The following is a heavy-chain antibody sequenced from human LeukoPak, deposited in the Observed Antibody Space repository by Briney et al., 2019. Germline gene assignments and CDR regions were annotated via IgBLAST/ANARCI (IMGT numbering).Heavy chain of an antibody. CDR3: AKDHLRLVRSGYFDY. J-gene: IGHJ4*02. Sequence: PGRSLRLSCAASGFTFSSYGMHWVRQAPGKGLEWVAVISYDGSNKYYADSVKGRFTISRDNSKNTLYLQMNSLRAEDTAVYYCAKDHLRLVRSGYFDYWGQGTLVTVSS. V-gene: IGHV3-30*18. D-gene: IGHD6-19*01. CDR2: ISYDGSNK. CDR1: GFTFSSYG.